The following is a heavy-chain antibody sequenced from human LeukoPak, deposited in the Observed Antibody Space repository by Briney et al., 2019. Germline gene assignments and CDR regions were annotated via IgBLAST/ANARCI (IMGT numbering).Heavy chain of an antibody. Sequence: GGSLRLSCAASGFTFSSHAMNWVRQPPGEGLDWVSSIDKSGDGAFYADSVKGRFTISRDNSKNTLYLQMNSLRRKDTAVYYCARRGGTSGWGAFDIWGQGTMVTVSS. CDR1: GFTFSSHA. D-gene: IGHD2-2*01. CDR3: ARRGGTSGWGAFDI. V-gene: IGHV3-23*01. J-gene: IGHJ3*02. CDR2: IDKSGDGA.